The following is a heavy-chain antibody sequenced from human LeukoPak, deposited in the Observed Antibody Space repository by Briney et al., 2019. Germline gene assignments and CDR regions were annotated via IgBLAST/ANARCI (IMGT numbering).Heavy chain of an antibody. CDR1: GGSISSSSYY. V-gene: IGHV4-61*02. Sequence: SETLSLTCTVSGGSISSSSYYWNWIRQPAGKGLEWIGRIYTSGSTTYNPSLKSRVTMSLDTSKKQFSLKLTSGTAADTAVYYCARTPLYSSSWYSPFDYWGQGTLVTVSS. CDR3: ARTPLYSSSWYSPFDY. CDR2: IYTSGST. D-gene: IGHD6-13*01. J-gene: IGHJ4*02.